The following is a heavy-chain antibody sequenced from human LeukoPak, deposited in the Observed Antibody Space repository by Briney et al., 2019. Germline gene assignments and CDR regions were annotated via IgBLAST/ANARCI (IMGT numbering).Heavy chain of an antibody. V-gene: IGHV1-3*01. D-gene: IGHD3-22*01. CDR1: GYTFTSYA. CDR3: ARGTPHYYDSSGHDY. CDR2: INAGNGNT. Sequence: ASVKVSCKASGYTFTSYAMHWVRQAPGQRLEWMGWINAGNGNTKYSQKFQGRVTMTRDTSTSTVYMELSSLRSEDTAVYYCARGTPHYYDSSGHDYWGQGTPVTVSS. J-gene: IGHJ4*02.